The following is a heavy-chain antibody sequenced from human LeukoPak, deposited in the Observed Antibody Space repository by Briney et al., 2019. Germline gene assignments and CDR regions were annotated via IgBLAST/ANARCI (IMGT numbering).Heavy chain of an antibody. J-gene: IGHJ5*02. CDR2: IIPIFGTA. V-gene: IGHV1-69*13. CDR1: GYIFPDYY. CDR3: ARGAEQQLLAYWFDP. Sequence: GASVKVSCKGSGYIFPDYYIYWVRQAPGQGLEWMGGIIPIFGTANYAQKFQGRVTITADESTSTAYMELSSLRSEDTAVYYCARGAEQQLLAYWFDPWGQGTLVTVSS. D-gene: IGHD6-13*01.